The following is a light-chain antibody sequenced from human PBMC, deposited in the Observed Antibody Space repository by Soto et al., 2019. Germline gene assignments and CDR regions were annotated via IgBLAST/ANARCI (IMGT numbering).Light chain of an antibody. CDR3: SSSAGSNNFV. CDR1: SSDVGGYNY. V-gene: IGLV2-8*01. CDR2: EVS. Sequence: QSALTQPPSASGSPGQSVTISCTGTSSDVGGYNYVSWYQQHPGKAPKLMIYEVSKRPSGVPDRFSGSKSGNTASLTVSGLQAEDEADYSCSSSAGSNNFVFGGGTKLTVL. J-gene: IGLJ2*01.